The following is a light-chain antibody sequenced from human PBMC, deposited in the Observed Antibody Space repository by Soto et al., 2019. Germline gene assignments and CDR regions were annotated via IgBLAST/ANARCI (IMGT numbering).Light chain of an antibody. J-gene: IGKJ2*01. CDR1: LSISSSY. CDR2: GAS. V-gene: IGKV3-20*01. CDR3: QQYGSSPGT. Sequence: EIVLTQSPDTLSLSPGERATLSCRASLSISSSYLAWYQQKPGQAPRLLIYGASNRATDIPDRFSGSGSGTDFTLTISRLEPEDFAVYYCQQYGSSPGTFGQGTKLEIK.